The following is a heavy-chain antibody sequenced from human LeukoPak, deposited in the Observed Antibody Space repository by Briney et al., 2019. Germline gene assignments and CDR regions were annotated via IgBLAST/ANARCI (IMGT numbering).Heavy chain of an antibody. J-gene: IGHJ5*02. CDR3: AREWLFGYWFDP. V-gene: IGHV4-39*01. CDR1: GGSISSSCYF. Sequence: PSETLSLTCTVSGGSISSSCYFWAWIRQPPGKGLEWIGHICYSGSTFYNPSLKSRVTISVDTSKNQFSLKLSSVTAADTAVYYCAREWLFGYWFDPWGQGTLVTVSS. CDR2: ICYSGST. D-gene: IGHD3-3*01.